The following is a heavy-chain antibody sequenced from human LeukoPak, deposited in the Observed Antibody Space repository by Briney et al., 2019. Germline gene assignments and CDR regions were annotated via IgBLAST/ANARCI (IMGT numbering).Heavy chain of an antibody. V-gene: IGHV3-7*01. D-gene: IGHD7-27*01. CDR1: GFTFGPYW. J-gene: IGHJ4*02. Sequence: PGGSLRLSCAASGFTFGPYWMAWVRQGPGKGLEWVASIREDGSNYMASMKGRFAISRNNAKNSVYLQMNSLRAGDTAVYYCARDVNWGHFDYWGQGTLVTVSS. CDR2: IREDGS. CDR3: ARDVNWGHFDY.